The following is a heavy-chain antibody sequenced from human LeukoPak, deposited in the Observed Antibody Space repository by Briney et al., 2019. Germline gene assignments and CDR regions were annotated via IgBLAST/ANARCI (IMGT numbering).Heavy chain of an antibody. CDR1: GFTFSSYA. D-gene: IGHD3-3*01. V-gene: IGHV3-30-3*01. J-gene: IGHJ4*02. CDR3: ARDRTGDYTLYYFDY. CDR2: ISYDGSNK. Sequence: GGSLRLSCAASGFTFSSYAMHWVRQAPGKGLEWVAVISYDGSNKYYADSVKGRFTISRDNSKNTLYLQMNSLRAEDTAVYYCARDRTGDYTLYYFDYWGQGTLVTVSS.